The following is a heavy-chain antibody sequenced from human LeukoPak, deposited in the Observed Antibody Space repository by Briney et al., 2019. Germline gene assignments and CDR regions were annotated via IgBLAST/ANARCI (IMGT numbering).Heavy chain of an antibody. CDR3: ARDRDYDILTGYYIGYYYMDV. D-gene: IGHD3-9*01. CDR2: INPSGGST. V-gene: IGHV1-46*01. Sequence: ASVKVSCKASGYTFTSYYMHWVRQAPGQGLEGMGIINPSGGSTSYAQKFQGRVTMTRDMSTSTVYMELSSLRSEDTAVYYCARDRDYDILTGYYIGYYYMDVWGKGTTVTVSS. J-gene: IGHJ6*03. CDR1: GYTFTSYY.